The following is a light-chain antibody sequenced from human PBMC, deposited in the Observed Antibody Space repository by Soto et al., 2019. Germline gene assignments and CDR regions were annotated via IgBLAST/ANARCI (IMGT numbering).Light chain of an antibody. V-gene: IGKV3-11*01. J-gene: IGKJ4*01. Sequence: EIVLTQSPATLSLSPGERATLSCRASQSVSSYLAWYQQKPGQAPRLLIYDASNRATGIPARFSGSGSGTDFTLTISSLEPEDFAVYDCQQRSNWPPEELTFGGGTKVEIK. CDR2: DAS. CDR3: QQRSNWPPEELT. CDR1: QSVSSY.